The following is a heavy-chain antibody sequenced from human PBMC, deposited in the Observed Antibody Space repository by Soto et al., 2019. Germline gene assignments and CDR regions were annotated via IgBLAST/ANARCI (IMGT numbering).Heavy chain of an antibody. V-gene: IGHV4-39*01. CDR1: GGSISSSSYY. Sequence: SETLSLTCTVSGGSISSSSYYWGWIRQPPGKGLEWIGSIYYSGSTYYNPSLKSRVTISVDTSKNQFSLKLSSVTAADTAVYYCASLVAVAGTYYFDYWGQGTLVTVSS. CDR3: ASLVAVAGTYYFDY. J-gene: IGHJ4*02. CDR2: IYYSGST. D-gene: IGHD6-19*01.